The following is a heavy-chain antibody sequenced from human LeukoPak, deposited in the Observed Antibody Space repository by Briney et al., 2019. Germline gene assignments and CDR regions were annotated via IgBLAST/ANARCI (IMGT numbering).Heavy chain of an antibody. V-gene: IGHV3-7*01. CDR1: GVTFSTFW. J-gene: IGHJ4*02. Sequence: PGWSLRLSCAASGVTFSTFWMDWVRQAPGKGLEWVANINQDGSEKYYMDSVKGRFTISRDHAKNSLYLQMNSLRAEDTAVYYCAEQGTEWGQGTLVTVYS. CDR3: AEQGTE. CDR2: INQDGSEK. D-gene: IGHD7-27*01.